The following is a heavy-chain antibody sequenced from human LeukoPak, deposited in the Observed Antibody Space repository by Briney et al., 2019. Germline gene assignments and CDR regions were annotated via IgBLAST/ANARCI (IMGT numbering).Heavy chain of an antibody. CDR3: ASSNLLLGGWELSYYYYGMDV. Sequence: GAPVKVSCKASGGTFSSYAISWVRQAPGQGLEWMGRIIPILGIANYAQKFQGRVTITADKSTSTAYMELSSLRSEDTAVYYCASSNLLLGGWELSYYYYGMDVWGQGTTVTVSS. V-gene: IGHV1-69*04. CDR2: IIPILGIA. CDR1: GGTFSSYA. D-gene: IGHD1-26*01. J-gene: IGHJ6*02.